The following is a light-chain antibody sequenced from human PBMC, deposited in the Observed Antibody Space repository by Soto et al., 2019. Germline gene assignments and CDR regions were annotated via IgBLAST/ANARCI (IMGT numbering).Light chain of an antibody. CDR1: SSDVCDFNY. V-gene: IGLV2-14*03. CDR3: SSYSFSTTHVV. CDR2: DVT. J-gene: IGLJ2*01. Sequence: QSALTQPASVSGSPGRSVTISCTGTSSDVCDFNYVSWYQHLPGRAPKLIIYDVTNRPSGISYRFSASKSGRTASLTISGLQAEDEAYYYVSSYSFSTTHVVFGGGTQLTVL.